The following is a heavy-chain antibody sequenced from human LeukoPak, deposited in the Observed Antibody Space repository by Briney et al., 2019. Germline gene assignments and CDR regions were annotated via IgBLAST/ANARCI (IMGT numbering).Heavy chain of an antibody. Sequence: TPSETLSLTCAVSGGSISSSNWWSWVRQPPGKGLEWIGEIYHSGSTNYYPSLKSRVTISVDKSKNQFSLKLSSVTAADTAVYYCARDVGVPARKQLGDYWGQGTLVTVSS. CDR2: IYHSGST. J-gene: IGHJ4*02. D-gene: IGHD2-2*01. CDR1: GGSISSSNW. V-gene: IGHV4-4*02. CDR3: ARDVGVPARKQLGDY.